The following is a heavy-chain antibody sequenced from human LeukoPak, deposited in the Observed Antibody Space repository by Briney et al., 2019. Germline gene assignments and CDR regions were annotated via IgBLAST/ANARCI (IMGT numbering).Heavy chain of an antibody. CDR1: GGSISSSNW. CDR2: IYHSGST. D-gene: IGHD5-12*01. CDR3: ARDPGTIVATIHYYYYGMDV. Sequence: SETLSLTCAVSGGSISSSNWWSWVRQPPGKGLEWIGEIYHSGSTNYNPSLKSRVTISVDTSKNQFSLKLSSVTAADTAVYYCARDPGTIVATIHYYYYGMDVWGQGTTVTVSS. V-gene: IGHV4-4*02. J-gene: IGHJ6*02.